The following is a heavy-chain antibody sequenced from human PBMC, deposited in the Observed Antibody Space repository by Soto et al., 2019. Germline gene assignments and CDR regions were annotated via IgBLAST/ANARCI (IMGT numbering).Heavy chain of an antibody. J-gene: IGHJ6*03. CDR1: SVGLD. CDR2: IYYSGST. CDR3: ANVRDSYYYGSGSYRDYYYYMDV. V-gene: IGHV4-61*08. Sequence: SVGLDGSCIMKQTGKGLEWIGYIYYSGSTNYNPSLKSRVTISVDTSKNQFSLKLSSVTAADTAVYYCANVRDSYYYGSGSYRDYYYYMDVWGKGTTVTVSS. D-gene: IGHD3-10*01.